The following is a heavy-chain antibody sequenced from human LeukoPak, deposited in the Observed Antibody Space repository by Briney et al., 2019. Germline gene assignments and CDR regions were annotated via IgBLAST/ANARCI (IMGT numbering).Heavy chain of an antibody. V-gene: IGHV4-59*01. CDR2: IFYSGST. Sequence: PSETLSLTCTVSGGSISSYYWSWFRQPPGKGLEWIGYIFYSGSTNYNPSLKSRVTISVDTSKNQFSLKLSSVTAADTAVYYCAGGLDSGWYHPFDYWGQGALVTVSS. CDR1: GGSISSYY. J-gene: IGHJ4*02. D-gene: IGHD6-19*01. CDR3: AGGLDSGWYHPFDY.